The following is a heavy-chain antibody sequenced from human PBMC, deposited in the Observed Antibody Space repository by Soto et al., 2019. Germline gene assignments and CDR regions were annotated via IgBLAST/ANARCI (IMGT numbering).Heavy chain of an antibody. CDR3: ARDQSPSSGWPGMDV. V-gene: IGHV1-69*13. J-gene: IGHJ6*02. CDR1: GGTFSSYA. CDR2: IIPIFGTA. Sequence: SVKVSCKASGGTFSSYAISWLRQARGQGLEWMGGIIPIFGTANYAQKFQGRVTITADESTSTAYMELSSLRSDDTAVYYCARDQSPSSGWPGMDVWGQGTTVTVSS. D-gene: IGHD6-19*01.